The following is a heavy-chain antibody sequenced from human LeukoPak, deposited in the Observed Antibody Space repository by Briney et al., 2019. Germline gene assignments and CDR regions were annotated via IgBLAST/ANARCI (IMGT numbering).Heavy chain of an antibody. CDR2: ISGSSGTT. D-gene: IGHD5-18*01. CDR3: ARGGGYSYGSFDY. J-gene: IGHJ4*02. CDR1: GFSFSSYA. Sequence: GGSLRLSCTASGFSFSSYAMSWVRQAPGEGLVWVSTISGSSGTTYYADSVKGRFTISRDNSKNTLYLQMNSLRAEDTAVYYCARGGGYSYGSFDYWGQGTLVTVSS. V-gene: IGHV3-23*01.